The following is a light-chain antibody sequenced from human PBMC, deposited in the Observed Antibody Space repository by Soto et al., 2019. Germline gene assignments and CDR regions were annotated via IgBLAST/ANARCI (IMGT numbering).Light chain of an antibody. V-gene: IGLV2-14*01. CDR1: SSDVGGYNY. J-gene: IGLJ2*01. CDR2: DVT. CDR3: SSYASSNTPA. Sequence: QSVLTQPASVSGSPGQSITISCTGTSSDVGGYNYVSWYQQHPGKAPKLLIYDVTNRPSGVSNRFSGSKSGNTASLTISGLQAEDEADYYCSSYASSNTPAFGGGTKLTV.